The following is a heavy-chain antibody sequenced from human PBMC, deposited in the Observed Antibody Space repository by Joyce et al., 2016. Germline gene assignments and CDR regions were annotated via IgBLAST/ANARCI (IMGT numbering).Heavy chain of an antibody. CDR2: IYSGGSK. D-gene: IGHD6-13*01. V-gene: IGHV3-66*02. CDR3: ARDRASAVYYYGMDV. J-gene: IGHJ6*02. Sequence: EVQLVESGGGLVQPGGSLRLSCAASGLSVSHNYMSWVRQAPGKGLEWVSIIYSGGSKYYTDSLKGRFTISRDNSKNTLYLQMNSLRAEDTGVYYCARDRASAVYYYGMDVWGQGTTVTVSS. CDR1: GLSVSHNY.